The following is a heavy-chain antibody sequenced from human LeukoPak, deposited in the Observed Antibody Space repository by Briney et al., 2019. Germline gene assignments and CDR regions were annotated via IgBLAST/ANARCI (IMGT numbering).Heavy chain of an antibody. CDR3: ARARDGYNHFDY. J-gene: IGHJ4*02. CDR1: GGTFSSYA. V-gene: IGHV1-69*13. Sequence: GASVKVPCKASGGTFSSYAISWVRQAPGQGLEWMGGIIPIFGTANYAQKFQGRVTITADESTSTAYMELSSLRSEDTAVYHCARARDGYNHFDYWGQGTLVTVSS. D-gene: IGHD5-24*01. CDR2: IIPIFGTA.